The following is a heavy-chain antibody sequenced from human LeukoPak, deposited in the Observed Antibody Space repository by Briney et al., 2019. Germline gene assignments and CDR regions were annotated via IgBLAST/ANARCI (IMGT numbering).Heavy chain of an antibody. CDR3: AEVSSKWYGSGLEI. D-gene: IGHD6-19*01. CDR2: MNPDSGNT. Sequence: ASVKVSCKASGYTFTIFDVHWVRQAPGQGLEWMGWMNPDSGNTGYAPKFQGRVSMTRNTSINTAFLDLRSLTSEDTAVYYCAEVSSKWYGSGLEIWGQGTMVTVSS. CDR1: GYTFTIFD. V-gene: IGHV1-8*01. J-gene: IGHJ3*02.